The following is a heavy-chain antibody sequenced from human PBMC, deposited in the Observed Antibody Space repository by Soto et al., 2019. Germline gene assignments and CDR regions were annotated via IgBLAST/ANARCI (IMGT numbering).Heavy chain of an antibody. Sequence: EVQLLESGGGLVQPGGSLRLSCAASGFTFSNYGMSWVRQAPGKGLEWVSALPEIGTNTYYADSVKGRFTISRDNSKNTLFLQINNLRAGDTAVYYCAKKSGVGATWYFDYWGQGTLVNVSS. D-gene: IGHD1-26*01. V-gene: IGHV3-23*01. CDR1: GFTFSNYG. J-gene: IGHJ4*02. CDR2: LPEIGTNT. CDR3: AKKSGVGATWYFDY.